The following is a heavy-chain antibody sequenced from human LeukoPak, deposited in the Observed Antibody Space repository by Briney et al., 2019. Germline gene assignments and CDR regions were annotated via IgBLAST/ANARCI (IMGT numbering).Heavy chain of an antibody. CDR1: GFTFSDYY. Sequence: PGGSLRLSCAASGFTFSDYYMSWIRQAPGKGLEWVSYIIGSGSTIYYADSVKGRFTISRDNAKNSLYLQMNSLRAEDTAVYYCARVGSSSGYYFDYWGQGTLVTVSS. D-gene: IGHD6-19*01. V-gene: IGHV3-11*01. CDR2: IIGSGSTI. J-gene: IGHJ4*02. CDR3: ARVGSSSGYYFDY.